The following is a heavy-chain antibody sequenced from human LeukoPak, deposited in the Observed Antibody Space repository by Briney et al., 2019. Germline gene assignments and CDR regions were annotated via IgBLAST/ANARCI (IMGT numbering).Heavy chain of an antibody. V-gene: IGHV3-7*05. CDR1: GFSFSSYW. D-gene: IGHD6-6*01. CDR2: IKQDGSEK. CDR3: ARPPSIAAPSDY. J-gene: IGHJ4*02. Sequence: GGSLRLSCAASGFSFSSYWMSWVRQAPGKGLEWVANIKQDGSEKYYVDSVKGRFTVSRDNAKNSLCLQMNSLRADDTAVYYCARPPSIAAPSDYWGQGTLVTVSS.